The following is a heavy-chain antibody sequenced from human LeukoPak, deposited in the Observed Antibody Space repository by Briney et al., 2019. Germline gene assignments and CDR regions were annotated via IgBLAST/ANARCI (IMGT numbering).Heavy chain of an antibody. D-gene: IGHD5-12*01. J-gene: IGHJ4*01. Sequence: GGSLRLSCAASGFNFIDYSMNWVRQAPGKGLEWMSYIGIRSGNTKYADSVKGRFTISRDKARNSLYLQMNSLRVEDTAMYYCARDHRYAFDNWGHGTLVTVSS. CDR3: ARDHRYAFDN. V-gene: IGHV3-48*01. CDR2: IGIRSGNT. CDR1: GFNFIDYS.